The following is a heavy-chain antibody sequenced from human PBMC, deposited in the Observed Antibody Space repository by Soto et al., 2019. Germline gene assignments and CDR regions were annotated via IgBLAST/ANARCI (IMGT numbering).Heavy chain of an antibody. V-gene: IGHV1-24*01. CDR1: GYTLTELS. Sequence: ASVKVSCKVSGYTLTELSMHWVRQAPGKGLEWMGGFDPEDGETIYAQKFQGRVTMTEDTSTDTAYMELSSLRSEDTAVYYCATDNRVTMVRGASYRRNMDVWGKGTTVTVSS. D-gene: IGHD3-10*01. CDR2: FDPEDGET. J-gene: IGHJ6*03. CDR3: ATDNRVTMVRGASYRRNMDV.